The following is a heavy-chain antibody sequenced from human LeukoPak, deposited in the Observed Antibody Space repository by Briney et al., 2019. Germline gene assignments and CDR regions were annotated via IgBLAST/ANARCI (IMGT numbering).Heavy chain of an antibody. Sequence: GASVKVSCKASGYTFTGYYIHWVRQAPGQGLEWMGWINPNSGGTNYAQKFQGRVTMTRDTSISTAYMELSRLRSDDTAVYYCARDVRKTGAVAVNSLDYWGQGTLVTVSS. D-gene: IGHD6-19*01. CDR3: ARDVRKTGAVAVNSLDY. CDR1: GYTFTGYY. J-gene: IGHJ4*02. CDR2: INPNSGGT. V-gene: IGHV1-2*02.